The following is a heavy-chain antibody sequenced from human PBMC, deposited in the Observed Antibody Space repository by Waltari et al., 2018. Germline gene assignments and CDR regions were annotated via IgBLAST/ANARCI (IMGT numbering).Heavy chain of an antibody. CDR1: GFTFSSYS. CDR2: ISSSSSYI. J-gene: IGHJ2*01. CDR3: AKDAHFLYTPNPYWYFDL. D-gene: IGHD3-16*01. V-gene: IGHV3-21*04. Sequence: VQLQESGPGLVKPGGSLRLSCAASGFTFSSYSMNWVRQAPGKGLEWVSSISSSSSYIYYADSVKGRFTIARDNSKNTLYLQMNSLRAEDTAVYYCAKDAHFLYTPNPYWYFDLWGRGTLVTVSS.